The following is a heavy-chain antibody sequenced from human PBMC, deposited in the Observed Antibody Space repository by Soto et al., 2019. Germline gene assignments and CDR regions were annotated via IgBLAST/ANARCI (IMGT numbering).Heavy chain of an antibody. CDR2: MNPSGGST. D-gene: IGHD3-10*01. CDR3: ASWAHYYGSWSYGASPMDV. Sequence: ASVKVSCKASGYILTSYHLHWVRQAPGQGLEWMGIMNPSGGSTIYAQKFQGRVTMTRDTSTSTVYMELNSLRSEDTAVYYCASWAHYYGSWSYGASPMDVWGQGTTVTVSS. J-gene: IGHJ6*02. CDR1: GYILTSYH. V-gene: IGHV1-46*01.